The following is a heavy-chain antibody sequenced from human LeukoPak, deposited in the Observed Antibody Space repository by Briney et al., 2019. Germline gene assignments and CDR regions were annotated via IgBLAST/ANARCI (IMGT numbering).Heavy chain of an antibody. J-gene: IGHJ4*02. V-gene: IGHV3-23*01. CDR1: GFTFSSYA. CDR3: AKGRILWFGELPDY. CDR2: ISGSGGST. D-gene: IGHD3-10*01. Sequence: PGGSLRLSCAASGFTFSSYAMSWVRQAPGKGLEWVSAISGSGGSTCYADSVKGRFTISRDNSKNTLHLKMNSLRAEDTAVYYCAKGRILWFGELPDYWGQGTLVTVPS.